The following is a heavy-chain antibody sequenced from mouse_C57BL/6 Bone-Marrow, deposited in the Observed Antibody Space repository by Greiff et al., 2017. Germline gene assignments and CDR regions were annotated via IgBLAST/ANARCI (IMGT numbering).Heavy chain of an antibody. CDR2: IHPNSGST. J-gene: IGHJ2*01. CDR1: GYTFTSYW. Sequence: QVQLKQPGAELVKPGASVKLSCKASGYTFTSYWMHWVKQRPGQGLEWIGMIHPNSGSTNYNEKFKSKATLTVDKSSSTAYMQLSSLTSEDSAVYYCAGYYYGSSYFFDYWGQGTTLTVSS. D-gene: IGHD1-1*01. CDR3: AGYYYGSSYFFDY. V-gene: IGHV1-64*01.